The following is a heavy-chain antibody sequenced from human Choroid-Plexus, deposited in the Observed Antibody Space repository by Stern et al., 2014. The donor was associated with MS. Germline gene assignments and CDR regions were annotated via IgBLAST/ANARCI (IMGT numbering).Heavy chain of an antibody. D-gene: IGHD2/OR15-2a*01. Sequence: QMQLVQSGGGVVQPGRPLRLSCVASGFTFGSCAMHWVRQAPGKGLEWGAGVSYDGSNKYYADSVKGRFTISRDNSQNTLYMQMSSLRHEDTAVYYCAKDRQYLTYFFDHWGQGSLVTVSS. CDR2: VSYDGSNK. CDR3: AKDRQYLTYFFDH. CDR1: GFTFGSCA. V-gene: IGHV3-30*18. J-gene: IGHJ5*02.